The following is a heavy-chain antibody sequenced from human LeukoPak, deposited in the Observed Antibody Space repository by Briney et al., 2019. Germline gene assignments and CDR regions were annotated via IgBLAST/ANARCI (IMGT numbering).Heavy chain of an antibody. D-gene: IGHD3-16*01. V-gene: IGHV5-51*01. CDR1: GYSFTSYW. CDR2: IYPGDSDT. J-gene: IGHJ6*03. Sequence: GESLKISCKGSGYSFTSYWIGWVRQMPGKGLEWMGIIYPGDSDTRYSPSFQGQVTISADKSISTAYLQWSSLKASDAAMYYCARRYYDYVWGSYYSYYYMDVWGKGTTVTVSS. CDR3: ARRYYDYVWGSYYSYYYMDV.